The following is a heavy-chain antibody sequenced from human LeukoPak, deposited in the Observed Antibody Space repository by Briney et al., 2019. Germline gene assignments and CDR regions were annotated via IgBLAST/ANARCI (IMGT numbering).Heavy chain of an antibody. J-gene: IGHJ3*02. CDR2: ISAYNGNT. CDR3: ARDSSGGWSSLDAFDI. CDR1: GYTFTSYG. D-gene: IGHD2-15*01. V-gene: IGHV1-18*01. Sequence: ASVKFSCKASGYTFTSYGISWVRQAPGQGLEWIGWISAYNGNTNYAQKLQGRVTMTTDTSTSTAYMELRSLRSDDTAVYYCARDSSGGWSSLDAFDIWGQGTMVTVSS.